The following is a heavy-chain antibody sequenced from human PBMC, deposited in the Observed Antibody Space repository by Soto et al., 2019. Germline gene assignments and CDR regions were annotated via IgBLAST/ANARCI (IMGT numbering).Heavy chain of an antibody. J-gene: IGHJ6*02. Sequence: KWGCQARVEIVEWVSFISSTSGHIYYADSVKGRFTISRDNAKNSLYLQMNSLRADDTAVYYCARDGQYQRVDSYYYGFDVLGQRTSVTVSS. V-gene: IGHV3-21*01. D-gene: IGHD2-2*01. CDR3: ARDGQYQRVDSYYYGFDV. CDR2: ISSTSGHI.